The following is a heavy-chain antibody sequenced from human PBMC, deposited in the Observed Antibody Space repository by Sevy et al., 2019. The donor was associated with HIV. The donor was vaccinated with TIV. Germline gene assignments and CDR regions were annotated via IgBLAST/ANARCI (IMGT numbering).Heavy chain of an antibody. CDR1: GGSISSYY. CDR2: IYYSGST. Sequence: SETLSLTCIVSGGSISSYYWSWIRQPPGKGLEWIGYIYYSGSTNYNPSLKSRVTISVDTSKNQFSLKLSSVTAADTAVYYCASMTYYDFWSGQETGYYFDYWGQGTLVTVSS. D-gene: IGHD3-3*01. CDR3: ASMTYYDFWSGQETGYYFDY. J-gene: IGHJ4*02. V-gene: IGHV4-59*08.